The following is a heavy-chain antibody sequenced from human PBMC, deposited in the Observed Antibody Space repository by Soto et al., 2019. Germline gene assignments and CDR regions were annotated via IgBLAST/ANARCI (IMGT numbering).Heavy chain of an antibody. Sequence: EVQLLESGGGLVQPGGSLRLSCAASGFTFSTYAMTWVRQAPGRGLEWVSTISGNGGDTYYADPVKGRFTISRDNSKNTLYLQMNSLRAEDTAIYYCAKVPEDGSRFAWGQGTLVTVSS. V-gene: IGHV3-23*01. CDR1: GFTFSTYA. J-gene: IGHJ5*02. D-gene: IGHD6-13*01. CDR2: ISGNGGDT. CDR3: AKVPEDGSRFA.